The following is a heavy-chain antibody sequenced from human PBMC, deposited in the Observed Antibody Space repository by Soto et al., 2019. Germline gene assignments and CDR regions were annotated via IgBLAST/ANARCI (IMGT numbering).Heavy chain of an antibody. V-gene: IGHV1-3*01. CDR1: GYTFTSYG. J-gene: IGHJ4*02. CDR2: INACSGNT. D-gene: IGHD5-18*01. Sequence: QVQLVQSGAEVKKPGASVKVSCKASGYTFTSYGMHWVRQAPGQRLEWMGWINACSGNTNYSQKVQGRVTITRDTTASTAYRVLSSLGSANSDVYYGERYSGYSHGYVWGQGTMVIVSS. CDR3: ERYSGYSHGYV.